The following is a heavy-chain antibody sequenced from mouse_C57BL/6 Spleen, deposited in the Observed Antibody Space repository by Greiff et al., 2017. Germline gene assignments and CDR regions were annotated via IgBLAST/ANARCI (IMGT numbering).Heavy chain of an antibody. V-gene: IGHV1-69*01. CDR2: IDPSDSYT. D-gene: IGHD2-4*01. CDR3: ARGLRRDWYFDV. Sequence: QVQLQQPGAELVMPGASVKLSCKASGYTFTSYWMHWVKQRPGQGLEWIGEIDPSDSYTNYNQKFKGKSTLTVDKSSSTAYMQLSSLTSEDSAVXYCARGLRRDWYFDVWGTGTTVTVSS. J-gene: IGHJ1*03. CDR1: GYTFTSYW.